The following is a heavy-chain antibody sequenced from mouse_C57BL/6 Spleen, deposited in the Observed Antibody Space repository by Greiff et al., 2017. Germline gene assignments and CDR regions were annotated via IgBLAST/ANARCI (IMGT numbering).Heavy chain of an antibody. CDR1: GYTFTSYW. D-gene: IGHD1-1*02. CDR2: IHPNSGST. V-gene: IGHV1-64*01. CDR3: ARIRVDYYYNYFDY. J-gene: IGHJ2*01. Sequence: VQLQQPGAELVKPGASVKLSCKASGYTFTSYWMHWVKQRPGQGLEWIGMIHPNSGSTNYNEKFKSKATLTVDKSSSTAYMQLSSLTSEDSAVYYCARIRVDYYYNYFDYWGQGTTLTVSS.